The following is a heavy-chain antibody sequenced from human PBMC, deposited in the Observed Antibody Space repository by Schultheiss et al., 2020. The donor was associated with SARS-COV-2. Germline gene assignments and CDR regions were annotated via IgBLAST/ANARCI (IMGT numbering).Heavy chain of an antibody. J-gene: IGHJ4*02. V-gene: IGHV3-48*01. CDR1: GFPFSSNG. CDR3: ATDQVSIGTSPTFDY. CDR2: ISRSSTTI. D-gene: IGHD1-26*01. Sequence: GGSLRLSCAASGFPFSSNGMNWVRQAPGKGLEWVSYISRSSTTISYADSVKGRLTISRDNARNSLFLQMNSLTAEDTAVYYCATDQVSIGTSPTFDYWGQGTLVTVSS.